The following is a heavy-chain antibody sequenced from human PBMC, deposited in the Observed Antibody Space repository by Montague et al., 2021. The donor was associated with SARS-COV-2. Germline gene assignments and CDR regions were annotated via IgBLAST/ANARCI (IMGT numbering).Heavy chain of an antibody. Sequence: SETLSLTCTVSGSISGYYWTWIRQSAGKGLEWIGRISSSGGIDYNASLKSRVTISVDTSKNQFSLKLSSVTAADTAVYYCARDGYSSGWNGLHWFDPWGQGTLVTVSS. CDR3: ARDGYSSGWNGLHWFDP. CDR2: ISSSGGI. J-gene: IGHJ5*02. CDR1: GSISGYY. V-gene: IGHV4-4*07. D-gene: IGHD6-25*01.